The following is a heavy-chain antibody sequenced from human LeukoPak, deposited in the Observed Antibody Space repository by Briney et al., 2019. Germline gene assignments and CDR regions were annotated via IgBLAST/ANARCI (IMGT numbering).Heavy chain of an antibody. CDR3: ARDSRRYYGDYGY. CDR2: IKQDGSEK. Sequence: GGSLRLSCAASGFTFSSYGIHWVRQAPGKGLEWVANIKQDGSEKYYVDSVKGRFTISRDNAKNSLYLQMNSLRAEDTAVYYCARDSRRYYGDYGYWGQGTLVTVSS. D-gene: IGHD4-17*01. J-gene: IGHJ4*02. V-gene: IGHV3-7*01. CDR1: GFTFSSYG.